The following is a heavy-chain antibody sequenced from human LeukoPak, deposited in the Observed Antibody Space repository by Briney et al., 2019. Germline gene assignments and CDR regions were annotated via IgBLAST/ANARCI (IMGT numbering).Heavy chain of an antibody. CDR2: FDPEDGET. V-gene: IGHV1-24*01. Sequence: GASVKVSYKVSGYTLTELSMHWVRQAPGKGLEWMGGFDPEDGETIYAQKFQGRVTMTEDTSTDTAYMELSSLRSEDTAVYYCATEGERYSSGWYSNWGQGTLVTVSS. CDR1: GYTLTELS. D-gene: IGHD6-19*01. CDR3: ATEGERYSSGWYSN. J-gene: IGHJ4*02.